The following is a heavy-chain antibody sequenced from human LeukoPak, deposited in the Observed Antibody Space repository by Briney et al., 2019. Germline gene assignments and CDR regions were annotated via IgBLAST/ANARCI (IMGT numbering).Heavy chain of an antibody. V-gene: IGHV4-59*01. J-gene: IGHJ4*02. D-gene: IGHD5-24*01. CDR3: ARDLLRDGYNLGVDYFDY. CDR1: GGSISSYY. CDR2: IYYSGST. Sequence: SETLSLTCTVSGGSISSYYWSWIRQPPGKGLEWIGYIYYSGSTNYNPSLKSRVTISVDTSKNQFSLKLSSVTAADTAVYYCARDLLRDGYNLGVDYFDYWGQGTLVTVSS.